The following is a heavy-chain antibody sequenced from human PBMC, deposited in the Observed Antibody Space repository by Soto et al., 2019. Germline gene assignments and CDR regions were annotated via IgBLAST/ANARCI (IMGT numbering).Heavy chain of an antibody. V-gene: IGHV4-34*01. CDR3: ARGELMITFGGVSFDY. CDR1: GGSFSGYY. J-gene: IGHJ4*02. CDR2: INHSGST. D-gene: IGHD3-16*01. Sequence: QVQLQQWGAGLLKPSETLSLTCAVSGGSFSGYYWSWIRQPPGKGLEWIGEINHSGSTNYNPSLKSRVTISVDTSKNQFSLKLSSVTAADTAVYYCARGELMITFGGVSFDYWGQGTLVTVSS.